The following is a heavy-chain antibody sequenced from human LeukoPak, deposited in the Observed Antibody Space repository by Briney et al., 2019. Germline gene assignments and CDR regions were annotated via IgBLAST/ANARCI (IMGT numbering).Heavy chain of an antibody. V-gene: IGHV4-38-2*02. J-gene: IGHJ4*02. CDR2: IYYSGST. Sequence: SETLSLTCTVSGYSFDSGYYWGWIRQPPGKGLEWIANIYYSGSTSYNPSLKSRVTVSIDTSKNTFPLKLYSVSAADTALYYCARLYCISTSCYTIDYWGQGTLVTVSS. CDR3: ARLYCISTSCYTIDY. D-gene: IGHD2-2*02. CDR1: GYSFDSGYY.